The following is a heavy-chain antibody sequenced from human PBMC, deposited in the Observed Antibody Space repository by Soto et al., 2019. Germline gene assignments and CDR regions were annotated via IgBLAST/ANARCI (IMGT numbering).Heavy chain of an antibody. CDR2: ISYDGSNK. CDR1: GFTFSSYA. J-gene: IGHJ6*02. V-gene: IGHV3-30-3*01. D-gene: IGHD2-2*01. CDR3: ARGRYCIRTSCYEDYYYGMDV. Sequence: QVQLVESGGGVVQPGRSLRLSCAASGFTFSSYAMHWVRQAPGKGLEWVAVISYDGSNKYYADSVKGRFTISRDNSKNTLYLQMNSLRAEDTAVYYCARGRYCIRTSCYEDYYYGMDVWGQGTTVTVSS.